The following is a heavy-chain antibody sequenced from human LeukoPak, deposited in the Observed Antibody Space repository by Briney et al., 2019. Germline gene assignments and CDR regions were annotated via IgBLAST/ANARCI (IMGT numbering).Heavy chain of an antibody. CDR3: ARGPVTGTDY. Sequence: ASVKVSCKASGYTFIGYDMHWVRQAPGQGFEWMGWINPNSSGTIYAQKFQGRVTMTGDTSISTVYMELSSLRSDDTAVYYCARGPVTGTDYWGQGTLVTVSS. J-gene: IGHJ4*02. V-gene: IGHV1-2*02. CDR2: INPNSSGT. CDR1: GYTFIGYD. D-gene: IGHD6-19*01.